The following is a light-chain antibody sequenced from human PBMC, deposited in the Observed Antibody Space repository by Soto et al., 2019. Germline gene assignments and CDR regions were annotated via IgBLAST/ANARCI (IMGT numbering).Light chain of an antibody. CDR3: NSHTSTNTRV. CDR2: EVN. V-gene: IGLV2-14*01. J-gene: IGLJ1*01. Sequence: QSALTQPASVSGSPGQSITLSCTGTSNDVGNYNYVSWYQQYPGQAPRLLIYEVNNRPSGISDRFSGSKSGNTASLTISGLQADDEADYYCNSHTSTNTRVFGTGTKVNVL. CDR1: SNDVGNYNY.